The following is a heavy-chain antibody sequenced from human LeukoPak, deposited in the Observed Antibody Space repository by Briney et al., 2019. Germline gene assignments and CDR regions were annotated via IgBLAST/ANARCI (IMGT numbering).Heavy chain of an antibody. CDR3: ARARSPSSGYLLRDHNWFDP. CDR2: IIPIFGTA. D-gene: IGHD3-22*01. V-gene: IGHV1-69*05. Sequence: ASVKVSCKASGGTFSGYAISWVRQAPGQGLEWMGGIIPIFGTANYAQKFQGRVTITTDESTSTAYMELSSLRSEDTAVYYCARARSPSSGYLLRDHNWFDPWGQGTLVTVSS. CDR1: GGTFSGYA. J-gene: IGHJ5*02.